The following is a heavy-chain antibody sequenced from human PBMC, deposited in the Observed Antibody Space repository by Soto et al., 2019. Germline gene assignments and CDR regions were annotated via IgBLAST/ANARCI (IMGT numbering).Heavy chain of an antibody. V-gene: IGHV5-51*01. CDR1: GYSFTNYW. CDR3: ARTFGGHLYSFDF. CDR2: ISPGDSET. D-gene: IGHD3-16*01. J-gene: IGHJ4*02. Sequence: PGESLKISCKGSGYSFTNYWIGWVRQMPGKGLEWMGIISPGDSETRYSPSFQGQVTISADKSINTAYLQWSSLKASDTAIYYCARTFGGHLYSFDFWGQGTLVTVSS.